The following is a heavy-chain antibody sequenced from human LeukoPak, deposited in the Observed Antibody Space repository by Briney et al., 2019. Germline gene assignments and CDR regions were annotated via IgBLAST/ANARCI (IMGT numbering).Heavy chain of an antibody. J-gene: IGHJ4*02. Sequence: PGGSLRLSCGASGFTFGTYWMHWVRQAPGKGLVWVLGINSDGGTTTYADSAKGRFTISRDNAKNTLYLQMNNLRAEDTAIYYCATDSYVSGSYYRLFYWGQGTLVTVSS. D-gene: IGHD3-10*01. CDR1: GFTFGTYW. V-gene: IGHV3-74*01. CDR3: ATDSYVSGSYYRLFY. CDR2: INSDGGTT.